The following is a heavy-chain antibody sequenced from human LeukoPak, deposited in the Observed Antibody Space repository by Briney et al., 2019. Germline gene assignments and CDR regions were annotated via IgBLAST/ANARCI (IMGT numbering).Heavy chain of an antibody. CDR1: GYTFSDYN. CDR3: ARGVGSSWFDP. CDR2: IKSLTGET. J-gene: IGHJ5*02. V-gene: IGHV1-2*02. D-gene: IGHD1-26*01. Sequence: GASVKVSCKASGYTFSDYNIHWIRQAPGQGLEWMGWIKSLTGETKSAQKFQGRFTITTDTSTSTAYMELSSLRSDDTAIYYCARGVGSSWFDPWGQGTLVTVSS.